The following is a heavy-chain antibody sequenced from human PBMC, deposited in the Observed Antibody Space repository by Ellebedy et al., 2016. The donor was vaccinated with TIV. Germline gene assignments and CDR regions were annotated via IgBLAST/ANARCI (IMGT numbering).Heavy chain of an antibody. J-gene: IGHJ3*02. D-gene: IGHD1-14*01. CDR1: GFTFIKYW. CDR2: IHPDGTIT. CDR3: VRGPITGAFDI. Sequence: GESLKISCAASGFTFIKYWIHWVREAPGKGLVWVSRIHPDGTITDYADSVKGRFTISRDNAKNTVYLQMSSLRVEDTAIYYCVRGPITGAFDIWGQGTMVTVSS. V-gene: IGHV3-74*01.